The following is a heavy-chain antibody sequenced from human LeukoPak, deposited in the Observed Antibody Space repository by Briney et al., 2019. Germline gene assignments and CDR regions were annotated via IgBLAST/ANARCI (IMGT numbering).Heavy chain of an antibody. D-gene: IGHD4/OR15-4a*01. CDR1: GFTVSSNS. J-gene: IGHJ4*02. CDR3: ARRAGAYSHPYDY. CDR2: IYSDNT. V-gene: IGHV3-53*01. Sequence: GGSLRLSCTVSGFTVSSNSMSWVRQAPGKGLEWVSFIYSDNTHYSDSVKGRFTTSRDNSKNTLYLQMNSLRAEDTAVYYCARRAGAYSHPYDYWGQGTLVTVSS.